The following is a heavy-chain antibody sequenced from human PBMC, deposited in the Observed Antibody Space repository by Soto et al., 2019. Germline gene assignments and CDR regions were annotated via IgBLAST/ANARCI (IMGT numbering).Heavy chain of an antibody. D-gene: IGHD4-4*01. CDR3: ARDQYHYYYYYYGMDV. CDR2: IKQDGSEK. CDR1: GFTFSSYW. V-gene: IGHV3-7*03. J-gene: IGHJ6*02. Sequence: GGSLRLSCAASGFTFSSYWMSWVRQAPGKGLEWVANIKQDGSEKYYVDSVKGRFTISRDNAKDSLYLQMNSLRAEDTAVYYCARDQYHYYYYYYGMDVWGQGTTVTVS.